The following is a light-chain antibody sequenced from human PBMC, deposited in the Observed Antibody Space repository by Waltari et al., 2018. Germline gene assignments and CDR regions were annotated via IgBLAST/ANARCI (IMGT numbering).Light chain of an antibody. CDR1: QSVSSGY. V-gene: IGKV3-20*01. CDR2: GAS. CDR3: QQYGSSPS. J-gene: IGKJ2*03. Sequence: EIVLTQSPGTLSLSPGERATLSCRASQSVSSGYLAWYQQKPGQAPRLLIYGASSRATGIPDRFSGSGSGTDFTLTISRLEPEDFAVYYCQQYGSSPSFGQGTKLEIE.